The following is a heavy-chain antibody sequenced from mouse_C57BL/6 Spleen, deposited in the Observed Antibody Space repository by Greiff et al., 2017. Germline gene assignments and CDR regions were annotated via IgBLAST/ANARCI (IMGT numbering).Heavy chain of an antibody. J-gene: IGHJ3*01. CDR1: GYAFSSYW. D-gene: IGHD1-1*01. Sequence: VQLQQSGAELVKPGASVKIFCKASGYAFSSYWMNWVKQRPGKGLEWIGQIYPGDGDTNYNGKFKGKATLTADKSSSTAYMQLSSLTSEDSAVYFCARGVFITTVEGFAYWGQGTLVTVSA. CDR3: ARGVFITTVEGFAY. V-gene: IGHV1-80*01. CDR2: IYPGDGDT.